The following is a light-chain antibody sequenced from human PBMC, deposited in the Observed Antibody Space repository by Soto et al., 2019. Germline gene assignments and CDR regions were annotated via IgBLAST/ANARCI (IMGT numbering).Light chain of an antibody. CDR3: QQYGASPT. J-gene: IGKJ1*01. CDR2: GAS. V-gene: IGKV3-20*01. CDR1: QSVISFY. Sequence: DTVLTQSPGTLSLSPGETATLSCRASQSVISFYLAWYQQKPGQAPRLLIYGASSRATGIPDRFSGSGSGTDFTLTFIRREPKVFAVYYGQQYGASPTFGKGTRVDIK.